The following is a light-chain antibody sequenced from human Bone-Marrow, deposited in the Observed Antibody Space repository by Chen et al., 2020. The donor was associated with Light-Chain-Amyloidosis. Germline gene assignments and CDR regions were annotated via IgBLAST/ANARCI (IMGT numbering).Light chain of an antibody. V-gene: IGLV2-14*01. CDR2: EVT. J-gene: IGLJ1*01. CDR1: RSDVGGVNH. CDR3: SSYSITSTLV. Sequence: QSALTQPASVFGSPGQSITISCTGTRSDVGGVNHVSWHQQHPDNAPNLMIYEVTNRPSWVPGLFSGSKSANTASLTICGRQTEEEAYYCGSSYSITSTLVFGSGTRVTVL.